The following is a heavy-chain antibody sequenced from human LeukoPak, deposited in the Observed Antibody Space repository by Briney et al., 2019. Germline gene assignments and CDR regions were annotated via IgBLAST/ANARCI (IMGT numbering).Heavy chain of an antibody. CDR2: INSDGSST. V-gene: IGHV3-74*01. D-gene: IGHD5-18*01. J-gene: IGHJ4*02. CDR3: ARDLGSYGYY. Sequence: PAGTLRLTCAATGFTFSSYWMHCVRQPPGKALVWVSRINSDGSSTIYADSVKGRFTISRDNAKNTLYLQMNSLRAEDTAVCYCARDLGSYGYYWGQGTLVTVSS. CDR1: GFTFSSYW.